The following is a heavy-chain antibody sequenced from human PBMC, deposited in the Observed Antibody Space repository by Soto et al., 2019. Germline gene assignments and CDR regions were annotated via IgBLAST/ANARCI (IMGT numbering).Heavy chain of an antibody. CDR2: SNHRGST. V-gene: IGHV4-34*01. CDR3: ARGDISSGYWN. D-gene: IGHD3-22*01. CDR1: GGSFSGYY. Sequence: QVQLQQWGAGLLKPSETLSLTCAVYGGSFSGYYWSWIRQPPGKGLEWIGESNHRGSTNYNPSLKSRVTRSVDTSKNQFSPKLTSVTAADTAVYYCARGDISSGYWNWGQGTLVTVSS. J-gene: IGHJ4*02.